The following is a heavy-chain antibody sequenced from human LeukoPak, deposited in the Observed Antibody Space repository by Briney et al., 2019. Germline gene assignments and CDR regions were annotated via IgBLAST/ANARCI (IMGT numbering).Heavy chain of an antibody. CDR2: IKQDGSEK. CDR1: GVTFSSYM. CDR3: ARDESGDNDAFDI. V-gene: IGHV3-7*01. J-gene: IGHJ3*02. D-gene: IGHD2-21*01. Sequence: GGSLRLSCAASGVTFSSYMLTWVRQAPGKGLEWVANIKQDGSEKYYVDSVEGRFSISRDNAKNSLYLQMNSLRVEDTAVYYCARDESGDNDAFDIWGQGTMVTVSS.